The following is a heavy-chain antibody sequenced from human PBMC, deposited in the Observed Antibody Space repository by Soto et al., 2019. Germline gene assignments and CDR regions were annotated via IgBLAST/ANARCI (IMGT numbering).Heavy chain of an antibody. CDR3: ARRGPKQTWFDP. D-gene: IGHD6-13*01. J-gene: IGHJ5*02. Sequence: ASVKVSCKASGYTFTDYYIHWVRQAPGQGLEWMGWVNIYSGGTNQAPKLRGRITMTRVTSITAYMELRGLTFDDTAVYFCARRGPKQTWFDPWGQGTLVTVSS. CDR1: GYTFTDYY. CDR2: VNIYSGGT. V-gene: IGHV1-2*02.